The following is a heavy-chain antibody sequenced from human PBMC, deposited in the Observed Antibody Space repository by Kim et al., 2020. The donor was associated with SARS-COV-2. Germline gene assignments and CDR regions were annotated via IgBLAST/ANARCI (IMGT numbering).Heavy chain of an antibody. CDR3: ARGILGYCSSTSCYF. V-gene: IGHV3-21*01. J-gene: IGHJ4*02. CDR1: GFTFSSYT. CDR2: ISSSSSYI. Sequence: GGSLRLSCAASGFTFSSYTMNWVRQAPGKGLEWVSSISSSSSYIYYADSVKGRFTISRDNAKNSLYLQMNSLRAEDTAVYYCARGILGYCSSTSCYFWGQGTLVTVSS. D-gene: IGHD2-2*01.